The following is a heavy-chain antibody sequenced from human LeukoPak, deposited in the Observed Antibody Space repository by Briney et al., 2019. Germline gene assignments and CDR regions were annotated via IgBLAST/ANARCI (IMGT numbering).Heavy chain of an antibody. J-gene: IGHJ6*03. CDR1: GYTFTSYD. D-gene: IGHD1-26*01. CDR2: IIPIFGTA. CDR3: ARTTIHLRSYYYYMDV. Sequence: SVKVSCKASGYTFTSYDINWVRQAPGQGLEWMGGIIPIFGTANYAQKFQGRVTITADESTSTAYMELSSLRSEDTAVYYCARTTIHLRSYYYYMDVWGKGTTVTVSS. V-gene: IGHV1-69*13.